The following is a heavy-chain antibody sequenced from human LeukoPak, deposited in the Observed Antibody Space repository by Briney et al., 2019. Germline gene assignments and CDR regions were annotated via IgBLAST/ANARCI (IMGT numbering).Heavy chain of an antibody. D-gene: IGHD3-10*01. CDR1: GFTFSDYY. V-gene: IGHV3-11*01. J-gene: IGHJ4*02. CDR2: ISSGGSTI. CDR3: ASGTTMVQGVIFAY. Sequence: KSGGSLRLSCAVPGFTFSDYYMSWIRQAPGKGLEWVSYISSGGSTISHADSVKGRFTISRDNAENSLYLQMNSLRAEDTAVYYCASGTTMVQGVIFAYWGQGTLVTVSS.